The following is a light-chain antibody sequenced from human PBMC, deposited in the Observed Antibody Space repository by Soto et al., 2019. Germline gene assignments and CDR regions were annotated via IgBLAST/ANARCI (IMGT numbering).Light chain of an antibody. CDR1: SSDVGTYNY. CDR3: CSYTTSSTYV. CDR2: DVI. J-gene: IGLJ1*01. V-gene: IGLV2-8*01. Sequence: QSALTQPPSASGSPGQTVAISCTGTSSDVGTYNYVSWYQQHPGKAPKLMIYDVIQWPSGVPARFSGSKSGNTASLTVSGLQPEDEADYYCCSYTTSSTYVFGTGTKLTVL.